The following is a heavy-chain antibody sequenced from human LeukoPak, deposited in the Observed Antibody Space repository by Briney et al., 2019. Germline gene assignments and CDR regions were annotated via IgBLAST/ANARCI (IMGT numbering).Heavy chain of an antibody. Sequence: GASVKASCTASGYTFTRSFVHRVGQAPGHGLEWMGWIHANSGDTKYAQKFQGRVTMTRDTSINTAYMELSRLRSDDTGMYYCAREISGYSDYWGQGTLVTVSS. J-gene: IGHJ4*02. CDR2: IHANSGDT. V-gene: IGHV1-2*02. CDR3: AREISGYSDY. D-gene: IGHD3-22*01. CDR1: GYTFTRSF.